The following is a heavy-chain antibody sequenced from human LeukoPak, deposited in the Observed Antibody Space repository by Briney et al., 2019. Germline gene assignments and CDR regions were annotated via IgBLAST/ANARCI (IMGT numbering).Heavy chain of an antibody. Sequence: GGSLRLSCAASGFSFSDNNMHWVRQAPGKGLEWVGFIWLDGSRQKNADSVKGRSTLSRDNSKSTLYLQMNSLRPEDTAVYYCVKDASWAFDFWGQGTTVTVSS. J-gene: IGHJ3*01. CDR2: IWLDGSRQ. CDR3: VKDASWAFDF. CDR1: GFSFSDNN. V-gene: IGHV3-30*02.